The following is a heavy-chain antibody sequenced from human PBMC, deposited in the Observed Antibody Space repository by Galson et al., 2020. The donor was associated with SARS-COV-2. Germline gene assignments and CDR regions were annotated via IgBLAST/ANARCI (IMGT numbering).Heavy chain of an antibody. J-gene: IGHJ4*02. CDR3: SRLRAGYNSDFNY. CDR1: GFTFGDYG. CDR2: IRSKTYGATT. Sequence: GESLKISCTASGFTFGDYGLSWFRQAPGKGLEWVGIIRSKTYGATTEYAASVEGRFTISRDDSNNIAYLQMNILKTEDTAVYYCSRLRAGYNSDFNYWGQGTLVTVSP. V-gene: IGHV3-49*03. D-gene: IGHD5-12*01.